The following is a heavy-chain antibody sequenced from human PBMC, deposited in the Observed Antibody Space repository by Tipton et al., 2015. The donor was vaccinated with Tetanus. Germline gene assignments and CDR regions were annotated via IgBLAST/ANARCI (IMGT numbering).Heavy chain of an antibody. Sequence: TLSLTCTVSGGSINNGAYTWSWIRQSPGKGLEWIGYIFHTGGTYYNPSLKSRVTISVDGPKNQFSLNLKSVTAADTAVYYCARSHGSGGLLWFDSWGQGTLFTFSS. CDR3: ARSHGSGGLLWFDS. V-gene: IGHV4-30-2*06. CDR1: GGSINNGAYT. CDR2: IFHTGGT. D-gene: IGHD3-10*01. J-gene: IGHJ5*01.